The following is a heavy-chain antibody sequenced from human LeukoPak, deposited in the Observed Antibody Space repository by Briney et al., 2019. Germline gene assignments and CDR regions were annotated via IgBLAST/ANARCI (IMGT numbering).Heavy chain of an antibody. CDR3: ARALSSLGYCSSTSCWGAYYYYGMDV. V-gene: IGHV4-34*01. CDR1: GGSFSGYY. Sequence: SETLSLTCAVYGGSFSGYYWSWIRQPPGKGLEWIGEINHSGSTNYNPSLKSRITISVDTSKNQFSLKLSSVTAADTAVYYCARALSSLGYCSSTSCWGAYYYYGMDVWGQGTTVTVSS. D-gene: IGHD2-2*01. J-gene: IGHJ6*02. CDR2: INHSGST.